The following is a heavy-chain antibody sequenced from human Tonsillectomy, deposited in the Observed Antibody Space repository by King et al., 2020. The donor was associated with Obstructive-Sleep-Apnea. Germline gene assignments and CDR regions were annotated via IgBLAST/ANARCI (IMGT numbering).Heavy chain of an antibody. CDR2: IYYSGRT. CDR3: ASERDIYGMDV. V-gene: IGHV4-39*07. CDR1: GGSISSTSYY. J-gene: IGHJ6*02. Sequence: QLQESGPGLVKPSETLSLTCTVSGGSISSTSYYWGWIRHPPGKGLVWMGNIYYSGRTYYNPSLKSRVTISVDMSKNQFSLKLSSVTAADTAVYYCASERDIYGMDVWGQGTTVTVSS.